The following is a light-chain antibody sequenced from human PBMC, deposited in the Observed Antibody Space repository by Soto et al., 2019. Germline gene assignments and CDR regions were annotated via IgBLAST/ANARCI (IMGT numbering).Light chain of an antibody. V-gene: IGLV2-14*01. J-gene: IGLJ3*02. CDR3: YSYTSSSTWV. CDR1: SSDVGGYNY. Sequence: QSALTQPASVSGSPGQSITISCTGTSSDVGGYNYVSWYQQHPGKVPKLMICEVSNRPSGVSNRFSGSKSGNTASLTISGLQAEDEADYYCYSYTSSSTWVFGGGTQLTVL. CDR2: EVS.